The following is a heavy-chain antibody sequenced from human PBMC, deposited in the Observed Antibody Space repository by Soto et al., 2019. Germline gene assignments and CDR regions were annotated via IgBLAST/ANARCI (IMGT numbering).Heavy chain of an antibody. V-gene: IGHV4-34*01. CDR2: INHSGST. CDR1: GGSFSGYY. Sequence: SETLSLTCAVYGGSFSGYYWSWIRHPPGKGLEWIGEINHSGSTNYNPSLKSRVTISVDTSKNQFSLKLSSVTAADTAVYYCARMWMAAAGDYWGQGTLVTVSS. CDR3: ARMWMAAAGDY. J-gene: IGHJ4*02. D-gene: IGHD6-13*01.